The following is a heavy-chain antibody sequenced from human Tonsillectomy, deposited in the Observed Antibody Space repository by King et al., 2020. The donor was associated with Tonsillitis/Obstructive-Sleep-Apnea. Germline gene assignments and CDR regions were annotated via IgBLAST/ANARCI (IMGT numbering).Heavy chain of an antibody. CDR1: GFIFDDYA. V-gene: IGHV3-20*04. J-gene: IGHJ4*02. D-gene: IGHD2-2*01. CDR3: VRVGCGGNSXYRNPRYYFDX. CDR2: ISWNGGST. Sequence: VQLVESGGGVVRPGESLRLSCAASGFIFDDYAMSWVRQAPGKGLEWSSGISWNGGSTGYADSVKGRFTISRDDAKNSLYLQMNSLRAEDTALYYCVRVGCGGNSXYRNPRYYFDXXGQGTLVTVSS.